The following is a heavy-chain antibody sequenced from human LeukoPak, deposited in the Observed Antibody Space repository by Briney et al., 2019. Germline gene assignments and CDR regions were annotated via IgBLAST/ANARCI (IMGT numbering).Heavy chain of an antibody. J-gene: IGHJ3*02. V-gene: IGHV4-4*07. D-gene: IGHD3-16*01. CDR2: IYTSGST. CDR3: ARDGGSSDDAFDI. Sequence: SETLSLTCTVSGGSISSYYWSWIRQPAGEGLEWIGRIYTSGSTNYNPSLKSRVTMSVDTSKNQFSLTLSSVTAADTAVYYCARDGGSSDDAFDIWGQGTMVTVSS. CDR1: GGSISSYY.